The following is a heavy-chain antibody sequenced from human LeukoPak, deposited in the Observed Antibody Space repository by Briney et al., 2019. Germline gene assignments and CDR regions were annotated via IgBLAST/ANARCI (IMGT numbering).Heavy chain of an antibody. CDR1: GGSISSYY. Sequence: SETLSLTCTVSGGSISSYYWSWIRQPPGKGLEWIGYIYYSGSTNYNPSLKSRVTISVDTSKNQFSLKLSSVTAADTAVYYCARDLGYCSSTSCYGGPDYYGMDVWGKGTTVTVSS. J-gene: IGHJ6*04. CDR2: IYYSGST. V-gene: IGHV4-59*01. D-gene: IGHD2-2*01. CDR3: ARDLGYCSSTSCYGGPDYYGMDV.